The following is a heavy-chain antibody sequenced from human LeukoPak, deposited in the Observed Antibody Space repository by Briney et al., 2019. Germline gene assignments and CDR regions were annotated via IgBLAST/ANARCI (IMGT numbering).Heavy chain of an antibody. D-gene: IGHD5-24*01. V-gene: IGHV4-59*01. J-gene: IGHJ4*02. CDR3: TRDLNYHFDY. Sequence: SETLSLTCTVSGGSISRYYWSWIRQPPGKGLEWIGYIYYNGNTNYNPSLNSRVTISVDTSKNQFSLKLTSVTAADTAVYYCTRDLNYHFDYWGQGIVVTVSS. CDR2: IYYNGNT. CDR1: GGSISRYY.